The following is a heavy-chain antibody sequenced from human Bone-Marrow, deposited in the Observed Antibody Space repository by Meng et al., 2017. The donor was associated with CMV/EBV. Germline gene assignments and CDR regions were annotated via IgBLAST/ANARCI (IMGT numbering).Heavy chain of an antibody. V-gene: IGHV4-34*01. D-gene: IGHD2-15*01. CDR2: INHSGST. CDR1: GGSFSGYY. Sequence: GSLRLSCAVYGGSFSGYYWSWIRQPPGKGLEWIGEINHSGSTNYNPSLKSRVTISVDTSKNQFSLKLSSVTAADTAVYYCARGRFCSGGSCYDYFDYWGQGTRVTVSS. CDR3: ARGRFCSGGSCYDYFDY. J-gene: IGHJ4*02.